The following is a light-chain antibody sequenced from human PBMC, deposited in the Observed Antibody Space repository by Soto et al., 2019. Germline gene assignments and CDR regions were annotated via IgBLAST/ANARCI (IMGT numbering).Light chain of an antibody. Sequence: SYELTQPPSVSVAPGKTARMTCGGNNIGSKSVHWYQQKPGQAPVLVIYYDSDRPSGIPERFSGSNSGNTATLTISRVEAGDEADYYCQVWDSSSDHRGVFGGGTKVTVL. CDR2: YDS. V-gene: IGLV3-21*04. J-gene: IGLJ2*01. CDR1: NIGSKS. CDR3: QVWDSSSDHRGV.